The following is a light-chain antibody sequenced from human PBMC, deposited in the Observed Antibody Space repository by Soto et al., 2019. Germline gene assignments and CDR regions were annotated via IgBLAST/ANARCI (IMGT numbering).Light chain of an antibody. V-gene: IGLV2-14*01. CDR1: SSDVGGFNF. J-gene: IGLJ1*01. CDR2: EVI. Sequence: QSVLTQPASVSGSPGQSITISCAGTSSDVGGFNFVSWFQQLPGNAPKLLISEVIDRPSGVSDRFSGSKSGNTASLTISGLQADDEADYYCSSYSSSRIRSYVFGSGTKPTVL. CDR3: SSYSSSRIRSYV.